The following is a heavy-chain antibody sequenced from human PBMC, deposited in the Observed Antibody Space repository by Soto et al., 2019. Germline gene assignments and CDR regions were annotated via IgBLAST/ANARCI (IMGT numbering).Heavy chain of an antibody. Sequence: LRLSCAASGFIFSSYTMNWVRQAPGKGLEWVSSISSSSAHIYYADSVRGRFTISRDNGKNSLYLQMNSLRAEDTAVYYCARDPRYGSGSYPSGYYYGMDVWGQGTTVTVSS. CDR1: GFIFSSYT. CDR3: ARDPRYGSGSYPSGYYYGMDV. V-gene: IGHV3-21*01. J-gene: IGHJ6*02. D-gene: IGHD3-10*01. CDR2: ISSSSAHI.